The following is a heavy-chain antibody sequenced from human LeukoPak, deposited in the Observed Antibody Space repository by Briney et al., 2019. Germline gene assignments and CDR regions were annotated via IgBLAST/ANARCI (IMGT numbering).Heavy chain of an antibody. D-gene: IGHD2-2*01. CDR1: GYTFTGYY. CDR2: INPNSGGT. J-gene: IGHJ4*02. V-gene: IGHV1-2*02. Sequence: ASVKVSCKASGYTFTGYYMHWVRQAPGQGLEWMGWINPNSGGTNYAQKLQGRVTMTTDTSTSTAYMELRSLRSDDTAVYYCARDEDIVVVPAAALDYWGQGTLVTVSS. CDR3: ARDEDIVVVPAAALDY.